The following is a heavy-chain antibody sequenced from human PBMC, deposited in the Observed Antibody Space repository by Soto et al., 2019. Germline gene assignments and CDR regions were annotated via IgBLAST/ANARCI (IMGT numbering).Heavy chain of an antibody. Sequence: GASVEVSCKASGGTFSSYSIGWVRQAPGQGLEWMGGIIPIFGTANYAQKLHGRVTMTTDTSTSTAHMEVRSLRSDDTAVYYCATLTYTSGLDHWGQGTQVTVSS. V-gene: IGHV1-69*05. J-gene: IGHJ4*02. CDR3: ATLTYTSGLDH. D-gene: IGHD6-19*01. CDR1: GGTFSSYS. CDR2: IIPIFGTA.